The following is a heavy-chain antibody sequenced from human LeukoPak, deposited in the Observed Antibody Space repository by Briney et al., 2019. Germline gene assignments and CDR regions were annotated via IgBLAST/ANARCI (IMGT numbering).Heavy chain of an antibody. J-gene: IGHJ4*02. CDR2: IYYSGST. V-gene: IGHV4-30-4*01. D-gene: IGHD3-10*01. CDR1: GGSISSGDYY. Sequence: QTLSLTCTVSGGSISSGDYYWSWIRQPPGTGLEWIGYIYYSGSTYYNPSLKSRITISVDTSKNQFSLKLSSVTAADTAVYYCAREKAVYGSGSYLFWGRGTLVTVSS. CDR3: AREKAVYGSGSYLF.